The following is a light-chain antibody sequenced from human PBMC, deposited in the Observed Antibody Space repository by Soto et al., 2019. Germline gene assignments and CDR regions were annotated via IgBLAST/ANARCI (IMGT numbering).Light chain of an antibody. CDR2: DAS. Sequence: DVQMTQSHSTLSESVGDRVTITCRASQRISSWLAWYQQKPGKAPNLLIYDASSLESGVPSRFSGSGSGTEFTLTISSLQPDDFATYYCQQYNSYSGYTFGQGTKLEIK. CDR1: QRISSW. J-gene: IGKJ2*01. CDR3: QQYNSYSGYT. V-gene: IGKV1-5*01.